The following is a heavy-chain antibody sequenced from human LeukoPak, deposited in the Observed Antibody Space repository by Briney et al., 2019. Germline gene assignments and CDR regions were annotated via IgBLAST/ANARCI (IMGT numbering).Heavy chain of an antibody. Sequence: PSETLSLTCTVSGVSISNSNYYWGWIRQPPGKGLEWIGTIYYSGSTNYNPSLKSRVTISVDTSKKLFSLKLSSVTAADTAVYYCARHRVAAVGTFYFDYWGQGTLVTVSS. D-gene: IGHD6-13*01. J-gene: IGHJ4*02. CDR1: GVSISNSNYY. CDR2: IYYSGST. CDR3: ARHRVAAVGTFYFDY. V-gene: IGHV4-39*01.